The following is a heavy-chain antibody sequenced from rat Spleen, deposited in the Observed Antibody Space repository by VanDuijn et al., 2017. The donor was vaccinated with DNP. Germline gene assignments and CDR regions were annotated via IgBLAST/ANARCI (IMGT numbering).Heavy chain of an antibody. CDR3: VRWVRALDY. D-gene: IGHD4-1*01. Sequence: EVQLQESGPGLVKPSQSLSLTCSVTGYSITGNYWGWIRKFPGKKMEWIGHINYSGSTTYNPFLESRISITRDTSKNQFFLQLNSVTTEDTATYYCVRWVRALDYWGQGVMVTVSS. CDR1: GYSITGNY. CDR2: INYSGST. V-gene: IGHV3-1*01. J-gene: IGHJ2*01.